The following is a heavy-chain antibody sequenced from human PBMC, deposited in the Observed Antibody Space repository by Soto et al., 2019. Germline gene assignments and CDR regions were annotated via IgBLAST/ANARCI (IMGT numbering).Heavy chain of an antibody. V-gene: IGHV3-21*01. D-gene: IGHD3-10*01. CDR1: GFTFSSYS. CDR3: ARDVSDTYYYGSGSYYNY. Sequence: PGGSLRLSCAASGFTFSSYSMNWVRQAPGKGLEWVSSISSSSSYIYYADSVKGRFTISRDNAKNSLYLQMNSLRAEDTAVYYCARDVSDTYYYGSGSYYNYWGQGTLVTVSS. CDR2: ISSSSSYI. J-gene: IGHJ4*02.